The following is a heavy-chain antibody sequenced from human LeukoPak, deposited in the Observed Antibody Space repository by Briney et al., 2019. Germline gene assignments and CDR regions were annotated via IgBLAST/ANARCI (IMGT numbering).Heavy chain of an antibody. J-gene: IGHJ4*02. Sequence: GGSLRLSCAASGFTFSTYWMNWVRQAPGKGLEWVANIKQDGSEKYYVDSVKGRFTISRDNSKNTLYLQMNSLRAEDTAVYYCARDGRELGLDYWGQGTLVTVSS. CDR3: ARDGRELGLDY. V-gene: IGHV3-7*01. D-gene: IGHD1-26*01. CDR1: GFTFSTYW. CDR2: IKQDGSEK.